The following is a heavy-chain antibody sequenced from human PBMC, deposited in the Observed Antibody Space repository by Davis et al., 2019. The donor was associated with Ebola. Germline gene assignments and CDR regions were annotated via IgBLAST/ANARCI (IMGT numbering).Heavy chain of an antibody. D-gene: IGHD6-19*01. Sequence: ASVKVSCKASGYTFTSYDINWVRQATGQGLEWMGWMNPNSGGTNYAQKFQGRVTMTRDTSISTAYMELSRLRSDDTAVYYCARASGAVAGRGYYYYGMDVWGQGTTVTVSS. V-gene: IGHV1-2*02. CDR1: GYTFTSYD. CDR2: MNPNSGGT. CDR3: ARASGAVAGRGYYYYGMDV. J-gene: IGHJ6*02.